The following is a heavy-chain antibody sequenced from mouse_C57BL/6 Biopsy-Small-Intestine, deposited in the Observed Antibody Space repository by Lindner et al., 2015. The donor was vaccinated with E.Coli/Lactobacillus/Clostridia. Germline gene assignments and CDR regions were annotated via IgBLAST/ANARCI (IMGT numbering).Heavy chain of an antibody. V-gene: IGHV1-39*01. J-gene: IGHJ4*01. CDR3: ARRAFSGYALDY. Sequence: VQLQESGAELVTPGASVKISCKASGYSFTGYNMNWVKRGHGKSVEWIGHINPYHGSTAYNQKFKGKATLTVDKSSSTAYMLLDSLTSEDSAVYYCARRAFSGYALDYWGQGTSVTVSS. D-gene: IGHD3-3*01. CDR2: INPYHGST. CDR1: GYSFTGYN.